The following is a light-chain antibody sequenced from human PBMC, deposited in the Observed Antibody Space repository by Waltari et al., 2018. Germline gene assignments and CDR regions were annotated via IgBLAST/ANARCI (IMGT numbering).Light chain of an antibody. CDR3: QHYNGYPIT. J-gene: IGKJ4*01. CDR1: QRLNSW. Sequence: DIQMTQSPSTLSASGGDRVPITCRASQRLNSWLAWYQHKPGKAPKLLIYKASNLESWVPSRFSGSGSGTEFTLTISSLQPDDVATYYCQHYNGYPITYGGGTKVELK. V-gene: IGKV1-5*03. CDR2: KAS.